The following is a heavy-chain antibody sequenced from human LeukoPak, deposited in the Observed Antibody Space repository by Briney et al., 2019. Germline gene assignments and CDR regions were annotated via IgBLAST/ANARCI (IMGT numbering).Heavy chain of an antibody. CDR2: IYYSGST. D-gene: IGHD3-22*01. Sequence: SETLSLTCTVSGGSISSYYWSWIRQPPGKGLEWIGYIYYSGSTNYNPSLKSRVTISVDTSKNQFSLKLSSVTAADTAVYYCARGGIRRCYDSSGLRPLDYWGQGTLVTVSS. J-gene: IGHJ4*02. V-gene: IGHV4-59*01. CDR3: ARGGIRRCYDSSGLRPLDY. CDR1: GGSISSYY.